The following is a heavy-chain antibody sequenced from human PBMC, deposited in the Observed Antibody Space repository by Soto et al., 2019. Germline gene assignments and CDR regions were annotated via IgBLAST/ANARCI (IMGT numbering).Heavy chain of an antibody. CDR2: IYYSGST. Sequence: PSETLSLTCSVSGGSISSGGYYWSWIRQHPGKGLEWIGYIYYSGSTSYNPSLKSRVTISVDTSKNQFSLKLSSVTAADTAVYYCASQQLVHYYYGMDVWGQGTTVTVSS. J-gene: IGHJ6*02. CDR3: ASQQLVHYYYGMDV. D-gene: IGHD6-13*01. V-gene: IGHV4-31*03. CDR1: GGSISSGGYY.